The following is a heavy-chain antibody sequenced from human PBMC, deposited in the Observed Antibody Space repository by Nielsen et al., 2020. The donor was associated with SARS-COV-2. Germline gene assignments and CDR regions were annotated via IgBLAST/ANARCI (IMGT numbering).Heavy chain of an antibody. CDR3: AKSGGGEEYFQH. CDR2: IRYDGSNK. J-gene: IGHJ1*01. Sequence: LKISCAASGFTFSSYGMHWVRQAPGKGLEWVAFIRYDGSNKYYADSVKGRFTISRDNSKNTLYLQMNSLRAEDTAVYYCAKSGGGEEYFQHWGQGTLVTVSS. D-gene: IGHD2-21*01. CDR1: GFTFSSYG. V-gene: IGHV3-30*02.